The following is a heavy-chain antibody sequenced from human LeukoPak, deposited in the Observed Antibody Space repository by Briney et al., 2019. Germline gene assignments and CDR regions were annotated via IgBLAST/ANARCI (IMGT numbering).Heavy chain of an antibody. CDR3: ARGVYDWGY. Sequence: GGSLRLSCAASGFTFSSYWVTWVRQAPGKGLEWVANIKEDGSEIYYVDSVKGRFTISRDNAKNSLYLQLNSLRVEDTAVYYCARGVYDWGYWGQGTLVTVSS. D-gene: IGHD3-16*01. J-gene: IGHJ4*02. CDR1: GFTFSSYW. V-gene: IGHV3-7*04. CDR2: IKEDGSEI.